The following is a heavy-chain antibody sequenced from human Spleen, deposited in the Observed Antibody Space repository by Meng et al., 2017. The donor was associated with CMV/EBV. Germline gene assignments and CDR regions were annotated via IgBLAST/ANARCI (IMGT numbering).Heavy chain of an antibody. CDR1: GGTLTNYA. D-gene: IGHD1-26*01. V-gene: IGHV1-69*05. Sequence: SVKVSCKASGGTLTNYAISWVRQAPGQGLEWMGGFIPISVTGNYAQKFQDRVTITTDESSNTAYMDLSSLRSEDTAVYYCARGRRGSYSDDWGQGSLVTVSS. CDR3: ARGRRGSYSDD. CDR2: FIPISVTG. J-gene: IGHJ4*02.